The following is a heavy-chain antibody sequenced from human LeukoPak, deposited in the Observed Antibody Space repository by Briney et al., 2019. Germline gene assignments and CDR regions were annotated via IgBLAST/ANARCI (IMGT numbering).Heavy chain of an antibody. CDR3: AKLGSAMVLYYFDY. J-gene: IGHJ4*02. CDR2: ISGSGGST. CDR1: GFTFSSYA. V-gene: IGHV3-23*01. Sequence: GASLRLSCAASGFTFSSYAMSWVRQAPGKGLEWVSAISGSGGSTYYADSVKGRFTISRDNSKNTLYLPMNSLRAEDTAVYYCAKLGSAMVLYYFDYWGQGTLVTVSS. D-gene: IGHD5-18*01.